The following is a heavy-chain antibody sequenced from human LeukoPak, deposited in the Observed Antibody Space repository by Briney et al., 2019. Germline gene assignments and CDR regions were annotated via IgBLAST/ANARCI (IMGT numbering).Heavy chain of an antibody. J-gene: IGHJ4*02. CDR3: ARSYYYDSSGLFDY. CDR2: INHSGST. CDR1: GGSFSGYY. Sequence: PSETLSLTCAVYGGSFSGYYWGWIRQPPGKGLEWIGEINHSGSTNYNPSLKSRVTISVDTSKNQFSLKLSSVTAADTAVYYCARSYYYDSSGLFDYWGQGTLVTVSS. D-gene: IGHD3-22*01. V-gene: IGHV4-34*01.